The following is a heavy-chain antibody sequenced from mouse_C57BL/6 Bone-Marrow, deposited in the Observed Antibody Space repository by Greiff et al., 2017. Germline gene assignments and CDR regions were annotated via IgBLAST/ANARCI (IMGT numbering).Heavy chain of an antibody. CDR3: ARPYYGNYWYFDV. D-gene: IGHD2-10*01. Sequence: VQLQQPGAELVKPGASVKMSCKASGYTFTSYWITWVKQRPGQGLEWIGDIYPGSGSTNYNEKFKSKATLTIDTSSSTAYMQLSNLTSEDSAVYYCARPYYGNYWYFDVWGRGTTVTVSS. CDR2: IYPGSGST. CDR1: GYTFTSYW. V-gene: IGHV1-55*01. J-gene: IGHJ1*03.